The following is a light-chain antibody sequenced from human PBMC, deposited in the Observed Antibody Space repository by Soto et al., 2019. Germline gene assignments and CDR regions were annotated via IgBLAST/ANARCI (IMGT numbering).Light chain of an antibody. Sequence: EIVLTQTPGTLPLSPGERATLSCRASQSVTSSHLAWYQQKPGQAPRLLIYGASTRPTGIPDRFSGSGSDTDFTLAIRSLDPEDLAMYYCLLYFSPDRYTFGPGTKVQIK. CDR2: GAS. V-gene: IGKV3-20*01. CDR3: LLYFSPDRYT. J-gene: IGKJ2*01. CDR1: QSVTSSH.